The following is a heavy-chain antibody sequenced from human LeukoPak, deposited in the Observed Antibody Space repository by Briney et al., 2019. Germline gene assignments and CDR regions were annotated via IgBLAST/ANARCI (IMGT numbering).Heavy chain of an antibody. CDR1: GFSLSTSGVG. V-gene: IGHV2-5*01. Sequence: SGPTLVKPTQTLTLTCTFSGFSLSTSGVGVGWIRQPPGKALEWLALIYWNDDKRYSPSLKSRLTITKDTSKNQVVLTMTNMDPVDTATYYCAHLGSWYRPPGSAGYFQHWGQGTLVTVSS. J-gene: IGHJ1*01. CDR3: AHLGSWYRPPGSAGYFQH. CDR2: IYWNDDK. D-gene: IGHD6-13*01.